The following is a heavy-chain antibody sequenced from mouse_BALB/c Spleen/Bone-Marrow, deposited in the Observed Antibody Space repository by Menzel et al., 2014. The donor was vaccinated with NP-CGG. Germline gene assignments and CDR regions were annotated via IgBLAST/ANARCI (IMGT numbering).Heavy chain of an antibody. CDR2: IYPGDGDT. D-gene: IGHD2-3*01. CDR3: ARSDGYRDMDY. V-gene: IGHV1-82*01. J-gene: IGHJ4*01. CDR1: GYAFSSSW. Sequence: VQRVESGPELVKPGASVKISCKASGYAFSSSWMNWVKQRPGQSLEWIGRIYPGDGDTKYNGKFKGKATLTADKSSSTAYMQLSSLTSVDSAVYFCARSDGYRDMDYWGQGTSVTVSS.